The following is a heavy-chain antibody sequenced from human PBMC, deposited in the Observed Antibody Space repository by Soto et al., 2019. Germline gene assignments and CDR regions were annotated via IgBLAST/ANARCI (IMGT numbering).Heavy chain of an antibody. Sequence: EVQLVESGGGLVQPGGSLRLSCAASGFTFSDHYMDWVRQAPGKGLEWVGRTRNKANSYTTEYAASVKGRFTISRDDSKNSLYLQMNSLKTEDTAVYYCARYGVVGTMVRGVIPAFDIWGQGTMVTVSS. J-gene: IGHJ3*02. D-gene: IGHD3-10*01. CDR1: GFTFSDHY. CDR3: ARYGVVGTMVRGVIPAFDI. V-gene: IGHV3-72*01. CDR2: TRNKANSYTT.